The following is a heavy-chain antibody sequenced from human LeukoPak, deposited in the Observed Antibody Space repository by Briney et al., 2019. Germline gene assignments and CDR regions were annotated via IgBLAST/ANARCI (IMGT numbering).Heavy chain of an antibody. CDR1: GGSISRSSYY. D-gene: IGHD2-2*01. Sequence: PSETLSLTCTVSGGSISRSSYYWGWIRQPPGKGLEWIGSIYYSGSTYYNPSLKSRVTISVDTSKSQFSLELSSVTAADTAVYYCARVVVVPAANYYFDYWGQGTLVTVSS. CDR3: ARVVVVPAANYYFDY. V-gene: IGHV4-39*07. CDR2: IYYSGST. J-gene: IGHJ4*02.